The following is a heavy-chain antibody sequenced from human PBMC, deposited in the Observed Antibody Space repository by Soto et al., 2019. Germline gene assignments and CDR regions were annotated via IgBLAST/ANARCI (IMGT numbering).Heavy chain of an antibody. D-gene: IGHD3-9*01. V-gene: IGHV3-73*01. J-gene: IGHJ4*02. CDR2: ISTKVNNYAT. CDR1: GVSFSGSE. CDR3: METLTTSDS. Sequence: EVQLVESGGGLVQPGGSLKLSCAASGVSFSGSEMHWVRQASGRGLEWIARISTKVNNYATAYATSVEGRFTVSRDDSRNTAYLQMNSLKTEDTAVYYCMETLTTSDSWGQGTLVTVSS.